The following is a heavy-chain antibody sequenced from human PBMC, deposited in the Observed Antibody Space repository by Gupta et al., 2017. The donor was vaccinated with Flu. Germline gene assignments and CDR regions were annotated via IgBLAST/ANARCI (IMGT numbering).Heavy chain of an antibody. CDR3: ARDSGNFYIDY. Sequence: EVQLVESGGGLVQPGGSLRLSCAASGFSLSSYWMSWVRQAPGKGLEGVANIKQDGSEKYYGDSVKGRFTISRDNAKNSQYLQMNNLRAEDTALYYCARDSGNFYIDYWGQGTLVTVSS. J-gene: IGHJ4*02. CDR2: IKQDGSEK. V-gene: IGHV3-7*01. D-gene: IGHD1-26*01. CDR1: GFSLSSYW.